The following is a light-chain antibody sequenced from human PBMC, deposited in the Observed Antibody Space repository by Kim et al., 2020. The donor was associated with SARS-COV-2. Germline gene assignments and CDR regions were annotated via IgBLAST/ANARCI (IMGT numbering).Light chain of an antibody. CDR1: QVISSY. V-gene: IGKV1-9*01. J-gene: IGKJ5*01. CDR3: QQLSDFPIT. Sequence: SSVRDRVTITCLASQVISSYLAWYQHKSGKAPELLIYGASTLQSGVPSRFSGRGSGTDFTLTISSLQPEDFATYYCQQLSDFPITFGQGTRLEIK. CDR2: GAS.